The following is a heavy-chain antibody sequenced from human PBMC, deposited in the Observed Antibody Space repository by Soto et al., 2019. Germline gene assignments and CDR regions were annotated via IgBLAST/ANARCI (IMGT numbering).Heavy chain of an antibody. CDR3: ARLGSGYDYYPHWYFDL. CDR1: GGSISSYY. D-gene: IGHD5-12*01. Sequence: QVQLQESGPGLVKPSETLSLTCTVSGGSISSYYWSWIRQPPGKGLEWIGYIYYSGSTNYNPSLKSRVTISVDTSKNQFSLKLSSVTAADTAVYYCARLGSGYDYYPHWYFDLWGRGTLVTVSS. V-gene: IGHV4-59*08. J-gene: IGHJ2*01. CDR2: IYYSGST.